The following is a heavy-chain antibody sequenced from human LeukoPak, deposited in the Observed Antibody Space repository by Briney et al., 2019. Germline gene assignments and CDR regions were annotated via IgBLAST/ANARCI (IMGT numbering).Heavy chain of an antibody. CDR1: GFTFSSNG. J-gene: IGHJ4*02. V-gene: IGHV3-30*18. CDR3: AKDRGMVVVTYFDY. D-gene: IGHD2-21*02. CDR2: ISYDGSNK. Sequence: GGSLRLFCAASGFTFSSNGMHWVRQAPGKGLEWVAVISYDGSNKYYADSVKGRFTISRDNSKNTLYLQMNSLRAEDTAVYFCAKDRGMVVVTYFDYWGQGTLVTVSS.